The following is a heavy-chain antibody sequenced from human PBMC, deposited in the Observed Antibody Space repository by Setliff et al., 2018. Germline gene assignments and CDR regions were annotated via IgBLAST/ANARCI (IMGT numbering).Heavy chain of an antibody. CDR3: ARPRKAVDGINFPRYMDV. CDR2: VYNTGTT. CDR1: GDSISNSDYY. V-gene: IGHV4-39*07. J-gene: IGHJ6*04. D-gene: IGHD6-19*01. Sequence: SETLSLTCIVAGDSISNSDYYWGWIRQPPGKGLEWIGRVYNTGTTNYNPSLKSRVTISLDTSKNQFSLKLSSVTAADTAVYYCARPRKAVDGINFPRYMDVWGKGTTVTVSS.